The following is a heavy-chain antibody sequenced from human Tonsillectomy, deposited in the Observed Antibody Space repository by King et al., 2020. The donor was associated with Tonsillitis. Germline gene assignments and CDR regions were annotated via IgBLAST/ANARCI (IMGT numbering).Heavy chain of an antibody. CDR1: GYTFTNYD. Sequence: QLVQSGVEVKKPGASVKVSCKTSGYTFTNYDITWVRQAPGQGLEWMGWINAYNGNADYAQKLQGRVTMTTDTSTSTAYMELRSLRSDDTAVYYCARDRGLYSRGEAFDIWGQGTLVTVSS. D-gene: IGHD6-13*01. V-gene: IGHV1-18*01. CDR2: INAYNGNA. CDR3: ARDRGLYSRGEAFDI. J-gene: IGHJ3*02.